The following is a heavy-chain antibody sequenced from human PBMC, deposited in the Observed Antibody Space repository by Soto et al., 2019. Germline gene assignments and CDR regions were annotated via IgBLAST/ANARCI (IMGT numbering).Heavy chain of an antibody. Sequence: SETLSLTCTVSGGSISSGGYYWSWIRQHPGKGLEWIGYIYYSGSTYYNPSLKSRVTISVDTSKNQFSLKLSSVTAADTAVYYCARDNRRFWAFGMDVWGQGTTVTVSS. J-gene: IGHJ6*02. D-gene: IGHD3-3*01. CDR2: IYYSGST. V-gene: IGHV4-31*03. CDR1: GGSISSGGYY. CDR3: ARDNRRFWAFGMDV.